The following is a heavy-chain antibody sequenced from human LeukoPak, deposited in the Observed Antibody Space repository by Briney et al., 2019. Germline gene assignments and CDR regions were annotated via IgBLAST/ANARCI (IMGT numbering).Heavy chain of an antibody. J-gene: IGHJ4*02. CDR1: GFTITRNY. Sequence: PGGSLRLSCAASGFTITRNYMTWVRQAPGKGLEWVSLIYSGGSTSYSDSVKGRFTISRDTSKETVYLQMNSLRAEDTAVYYCATEGWEERYFDYWGQGALITVSS. CDR3: ATEGWEERYFDY. V-gene: IGHV3-53*01. CDR2: IYSGGST. D-gene: IGHD1-26*01.